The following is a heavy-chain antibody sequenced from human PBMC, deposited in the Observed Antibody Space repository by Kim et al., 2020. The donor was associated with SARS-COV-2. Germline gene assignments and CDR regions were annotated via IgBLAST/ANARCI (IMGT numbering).Heavy chain of an antibody. CDR3: ASPIAAAGGGYGMDV. J-gene: IGHJ6*02. D-gene: IGHD6-13*01. Sequence: ASVKVSCKASGYTFTSYGISWVRQAPGQGLEWMGWISAYNGNTNYAQKLQGRVTITTDTSTSTAYMELRSLRSDDTAVYYCASPIAAAGGGYGMDVWGQGTTVTVSS. CDR1: GYTFTSYG. CDR2: ISAYNGNT. V-gene: IGHV1-18*04.